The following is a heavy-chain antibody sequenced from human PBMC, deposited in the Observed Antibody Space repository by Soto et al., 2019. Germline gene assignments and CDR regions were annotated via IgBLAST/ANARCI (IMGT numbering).Heavy chain of an antibody. CDR1: GFTFDDYA. CDR2: ISWNSGSI. D-gene: IGHD5-18*01. J-gene: IGHJ4*02. CDR3: AKDMSGYSYGTPIDY. V-gene: IGHV3-9*01. Sequence: EVQLVESGGGLVQPGRSLRLSCAASGFTFDDYAMHWVRQAPGKGLEWVSGISWNSGSIGYADSVKGRFTISRDNAKNSLYLQMNSLIAEDTALYYCAKDMSGYSYGTPIDYWGQGTLVTVSS.